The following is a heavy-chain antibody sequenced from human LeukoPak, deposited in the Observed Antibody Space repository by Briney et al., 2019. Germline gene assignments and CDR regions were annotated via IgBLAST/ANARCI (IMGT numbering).Heavy chain of an antibody. J-gene: IGHJ4*02. V-gene: IGHV1-18*01. CDR1: GYTFTNYG. CDR3: ARVYSNSHEPDY. D-gene: IGHD6-13*01. CDR2: ISAYNGNA. Sequence: ASVTVSSKDSGYTFTNYGVSWLRQGPGQGPEGMGWISAYNGNANYAPKFQGRVTFTTDTSTTRAYMELTTLRSHDTAVYYCARVYSNSHEPDYWDQGTPLPVSS.